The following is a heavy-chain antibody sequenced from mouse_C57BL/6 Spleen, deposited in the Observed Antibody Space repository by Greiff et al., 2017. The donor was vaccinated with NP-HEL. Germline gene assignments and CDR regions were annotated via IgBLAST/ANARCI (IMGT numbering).Heavy chain of an antibody. D-gene: IGHD1-1*01. V-gene: IGHV5-12*01. CDR1: GFTFSDYY. CDR3: ARRRPYGSSFWYFDV. J-gene: IGHJ1*03. Sequence: EVKVVESGGGLVQPGGSLKLSCAASGFTFSDYYMYWVRQTPEKRLEWVAYISNGGGSTYYPDTVKGRFTISRDNAKNTLYLQMSRLKSEDTAMYYCARRRPYGSSFWYFDVWGTGTTVTVSS. CDR2: ISNGGGST.